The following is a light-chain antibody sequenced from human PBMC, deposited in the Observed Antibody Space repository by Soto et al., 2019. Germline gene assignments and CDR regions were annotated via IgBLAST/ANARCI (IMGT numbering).Light chain of an antibody. CDR3: QQYNSYLWT. J-gene: IGKJ1*01. CDR1: QSISSW. Sequence: DIQMTQSPPSVSASVGDRVTITCRASQSISSWLAWYQQKPGKAPKLLIYKASSLESGVPSRFSGSGSGTEFTLTISSLQPDDFATYYCQQYNSYLWTFGQRTKV. CDR2: KAS. V-gene: IGKV1-5*03.